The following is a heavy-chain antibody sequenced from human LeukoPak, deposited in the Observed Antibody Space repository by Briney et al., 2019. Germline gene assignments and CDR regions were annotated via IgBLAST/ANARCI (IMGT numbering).Heavy chain of an antibody. D-gene: IGHD6-13*01. CDR3: ARLHRRGSAAAGTPR. CDR1: GGSISTSTYF. CDR2: IYYSGST. V-gene: IGHV4-39*01. Sequence: SETLSLTCTVSGGSISTSTYFWGWIRQPPGKGLEWIGTIYYSGSTYYSPSLKSRVTISVDTSRNQFSLELSSVTAVDTAVYYCARLHRRGSAAAGTPRWGQGTLVTVSS. J-gene: IGHJ4*02.